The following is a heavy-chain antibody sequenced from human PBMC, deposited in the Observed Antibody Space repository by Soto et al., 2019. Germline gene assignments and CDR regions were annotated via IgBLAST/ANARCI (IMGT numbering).Heavy chain of an antibody. J-gene: IGHJ6*02. Sequence: QVQLVQSGAEVKKPGASVKVSCKASGYTFTSYGISWVRQAPGQGLEWMGWISAYNGNTHYAQKLQGRVTMTTDTSTGTAYIELRSLRSDDTAVYYCAGGRRDYGNAPTLYGMDVWGQGTTVTVSS. CDR2: ISAYNGNT. D-gene: IGHD4-17*01. V-gene: IGHV1-18*01. CDR1: GYTFTSYG. CDR3: AGGRRDYGNAPTLYGMDV.